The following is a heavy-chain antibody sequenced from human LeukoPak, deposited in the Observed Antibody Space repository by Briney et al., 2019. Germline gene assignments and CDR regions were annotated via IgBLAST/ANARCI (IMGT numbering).Heavy chain of an antibody. D-gene: IGHD3-3*01. CDR1: GGTFSSYA. Sequence: ASVKVSCKASGGTFSSYAISWVRQAPGQGLEWMGGIIPIFGTANYAQKFQGRVTITADESTSTAYMELSSLRSEDTAVYYCARDPWLDFWSGSEPESAFDIWGQGTMVTVSS. CDR3: ARDPWLDFWSGSEPESAFDI. V-gene: IGHV1-69*13. J-gene: IGHJ3*02. CDR2: IIPIFGTA.